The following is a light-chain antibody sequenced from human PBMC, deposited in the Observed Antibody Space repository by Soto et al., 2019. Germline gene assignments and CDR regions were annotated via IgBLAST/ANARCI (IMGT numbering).Light chain of an antibody. V-gene: IGKV1-9*01. Sequence: IHLTQSPSSLSASVGDRVTISCRASQGISSHLAWYQQKPGKAPRLLIYAASTLQSGVPSRFSGSGSGTDFTLTITSLEPEDFATYYCQQFKNYVTFGQGTQLEIK. CDR2: AAS. CDR3: QQFKNYVT. J-gene: IGKJ5*01. CDR1: QGISSH.